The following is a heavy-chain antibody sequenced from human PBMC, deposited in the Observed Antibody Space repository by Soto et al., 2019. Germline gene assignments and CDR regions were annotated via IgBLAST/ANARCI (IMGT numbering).Heavy chain of an antibody. CDR2: IKQDGSEK. CDR3: ARDLGAQYYYDSSGYYYDY. Sequence: EVQLVESGGGLVQPGGSLRLSCAASGFTFSSYWMSWVRQAPGKGLEWVANIKQDGSEKYYVDSVKGRFTSSRDNAKNSLYLQMNNLRAEDTAVYYCARDLGAQYYYDSSGYYYDYWGQGTLVTVSS. D-gene: IGHD3-22*01. J-gene: IGHJ4*02. V-gene: IGHV3-7*01. CDR1: GFTFSSYW.